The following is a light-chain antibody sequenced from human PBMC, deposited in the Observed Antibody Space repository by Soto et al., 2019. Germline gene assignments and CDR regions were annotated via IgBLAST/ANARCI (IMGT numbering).Light chain of an antibody. CDR2: DVS. Sequence: QSALTQPASVSGSPGQSIAISCTGTSSDVGGYNYVSWYQQHPGKAPKLMIYDVSNWPSGASNRFSGSKSGNTASLTISGLQAEDEADYYCSSYTSSFYVFGTGTKVTVL. V-gene: IGLV2-14*01. CDR3: SSYTSSFYV. CDR1: SSDVGGYNY. J-gene: IGLJ1*01.